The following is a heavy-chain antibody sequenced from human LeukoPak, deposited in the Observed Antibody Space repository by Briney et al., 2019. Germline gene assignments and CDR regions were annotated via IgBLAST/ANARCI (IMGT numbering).Heavy chain of an antibody. CDR3: ARMGRINWNPFDY. Sequence: SETLSLTCTVSGGSISDYYWSWLRQPAGKGLQWIGRIFPGGTTDYNPSLKSRLTMSVDTSMNQFSLKLSSVTAADTAVYFCARMGRINWNPFDYWGQGTLVTVSS. V-gene: IGHV4-4*07. CDR1: GGSISDYY. J-gene: IGHJ4*02. D-gene: IGHD1-20*01. CDR2: IFPGGTT.